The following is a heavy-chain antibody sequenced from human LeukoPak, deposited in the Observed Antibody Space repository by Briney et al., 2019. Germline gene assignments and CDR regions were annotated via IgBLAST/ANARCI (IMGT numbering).Heavy chain of an antibody. CDR2: IIPIFGTA. CDR3: ARVPGVVVAGPLDY. D-gene: IGHD2-21*01. Sequence: ASVKVSCKASGGTFSSYAISWVRQAPGQGLEWMGGIIPIFGTANYAQKFQGRVTMTRDMSTSTVYMELSSLRSEDTAVYYCARVPGVVVAGPLDYWGQGTLVTVSS. CDR1: GGTFSSYA. V-gene: IGHV1-69*05. J-gene: IGHJ4*02.